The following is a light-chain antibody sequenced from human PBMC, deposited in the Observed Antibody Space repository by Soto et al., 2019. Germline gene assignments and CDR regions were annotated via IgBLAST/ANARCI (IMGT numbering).Light chain of an antibody. Sequence: MAMTQSPATLSVSPWERATLSCRASQSVSSNLAWYQQKPGQAPRLLIYGASTRATGIPARFSGSGSGTDFTLTISSLQSEDFAVYYCQQYNSWLWTFGQATKVDNK. CDR2: GAS. CDR1: QSVSSN. CDR3: QQYNSWLWT. V-gene: IGKV3-15*01. J-gene: IGKJ1*01.